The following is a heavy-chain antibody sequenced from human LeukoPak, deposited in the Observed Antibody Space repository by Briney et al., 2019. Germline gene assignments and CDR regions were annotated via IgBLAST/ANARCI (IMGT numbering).Heavy chain of an antibody. D-gene: IGHD2-15*01. CDR1: GFTFSSYA. J-gene: IGHJ4*02. CDR3: AKSLAPCGGSCYEKYYFDY. V-gene: IGHV3-23*01. Sequence: GGSLRLSCAASGFTFSSYAMIWVRQTPGKGLEWVSAISGGGGATYYADSVKGLFTISRDNSKNTLYLQMDSLRAEDTAIYYCAKSLAPCGGSCYEKYYFDYWGQGTLVTVSS. CDR2: ISGGGGAT.